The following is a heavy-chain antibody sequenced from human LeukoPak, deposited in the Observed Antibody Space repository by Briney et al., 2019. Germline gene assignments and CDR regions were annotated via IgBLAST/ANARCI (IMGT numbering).Heavy chain of an antibody. J-gene: IGHJ5*02. CDR3: ARDQAVAGTGNWFDP. V-gene: IGHV3-66*01. Sequence: GGSLRLSCAASGFTVSTNYMSWVRQAPGKGLEWVSVIYSGGKTFYAASVKGRFTISRDNSKDTLYLQMNSLRAEDTAVYYCARDQAVAGTGNWFDPWGQGTLVIVSS. CDR1: GFTVSTNY. D-gene: IGHD6-19*01. CDR2: IYSGGKT.